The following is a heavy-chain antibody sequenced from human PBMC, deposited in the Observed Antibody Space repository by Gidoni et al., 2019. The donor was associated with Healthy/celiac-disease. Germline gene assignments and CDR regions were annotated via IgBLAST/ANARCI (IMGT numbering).Heavy chain of an antibody. J-gene: IGHJ3*02. CDR2: ISSSSSYT. Sequence: QVQLVESGGGFVKPGGSLRLPCAASGFTFSDYYMGLIRQAPGKGLGWVSYISSSSSYTNYADSVKGRFTISRDNAKNSLYLQMNSLRAEDTAVYYCARDWDAFDIWGQGTMVTVSS. CDR3: ARDWDAFDI. CDR1: GFTFSDYY. V-gene: IGHV3-11*06.